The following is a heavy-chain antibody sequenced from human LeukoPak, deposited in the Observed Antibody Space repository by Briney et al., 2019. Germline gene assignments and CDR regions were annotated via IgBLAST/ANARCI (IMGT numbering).Heavy chain of an antibody. CDR1: GYTFTSYG. CDR2: ISAYNGNT. CDR3: ARVHSYGYPDDYYYYYMDV. J-gene: IGHJ6*03. V-gene: IGHV1-18*01. Sequence: ASVKVSCKASGYTFTSYGIGWVRQAPGQGLEWMGWISAYNGNTNYAQKLQGRVTTTTDTSTSTAYMELRSLRSDDTDVYYCARVHSYGYPDDYYYYYMDVWGKGTTVTVSS. D-gene: IGHD5-18*01.